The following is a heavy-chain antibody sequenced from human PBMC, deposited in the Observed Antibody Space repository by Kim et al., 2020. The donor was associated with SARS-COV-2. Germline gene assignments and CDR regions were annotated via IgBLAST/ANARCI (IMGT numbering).Heavy chain of an antibody. V-gene: IGHV3-30*18. CDR3: AKDLSTMVRDAEYFQH. Sequence: GGSLRLSCAASGFTFSSYGMHRVRQAPGKGLEWVVVISYDGSNKYYADSVKGRFTISRDNSKNTLYLQMNSLRAEDTAVYYCAKDLSTMVRDAEYFQHWGQGTLVTFSS. J-gene: IGHJ1*01. CDR1: GFTFSSYG. CDR2: ISYDGSNK. D-gene: IGHD3-10*01.